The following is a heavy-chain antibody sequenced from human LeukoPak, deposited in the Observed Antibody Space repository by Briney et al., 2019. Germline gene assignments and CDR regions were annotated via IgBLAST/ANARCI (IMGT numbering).Heavy chain of an antibody. J-gene: IGHJ5*02. CDR1: GGSISSNTW. CDR2: IYRSGST. CDR3: ATLDILNDWSDP. V-gene: IGHV4-4*02. D-gene: IGHD3-9*01. Sequence: NPSGTLSLTCVVSGGSISSNTWWSWVRQPPNKGLEWIGEIYRSGSTNYNPSLMSRVSMSIDKSKNQFSLKLSSVTAADTAVYYCATLDILNDWSDPWGQGTLVTVSS.